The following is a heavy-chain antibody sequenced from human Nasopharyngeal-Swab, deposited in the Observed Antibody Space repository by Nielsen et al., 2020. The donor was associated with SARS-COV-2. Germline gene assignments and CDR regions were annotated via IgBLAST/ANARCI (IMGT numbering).Heavy chain of an antibody. CDR3: ARDYCSSTSCYDY. V-gene: IGHV3-48*03. J-gene: IGHJ4*02. CDR2: ISSSGSTR. D-gene: IGHD2-2*01. Sequence: WIRQPPGKGLEWVSYISSSGSTRYYADSVKGRFTISRDNAKNSLYLQMNSLRAKDTAVYYCARDYCSSTSCYDYWGQGTLVTVSS.